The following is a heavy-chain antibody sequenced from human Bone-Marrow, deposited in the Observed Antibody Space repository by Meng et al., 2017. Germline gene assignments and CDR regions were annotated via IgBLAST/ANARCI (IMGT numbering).Heavy chain of an antibody. J-gene: IGHJ4*02. CDR3: ARHLSCSGAGCFFDF. V-gene: IGHV4-39*01. CDR2: IYYNGVT. CDR1: GGSIGSSSYY. D-gene: IGHD2-15*01. Sequence: QLQRQESGPGLVKPSETLSLTCTVSGGSIGSSSYYWGWIRQPPGEGLEWIGVIYYNGVTYYKPSLKSRVTISADASKNQFSLKLSSVTAADTAVYYCARHLSCSGAGCFFDFWGQGTLVTVSS.